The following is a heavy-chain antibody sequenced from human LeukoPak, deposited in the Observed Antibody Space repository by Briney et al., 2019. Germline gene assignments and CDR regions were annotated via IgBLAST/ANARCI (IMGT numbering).Heavy chain of an antibody. CDR2: ISSSSSYI. Sequence: GGSLRLSCAASGFTSSSYSMNWVRQAPGKGLEWVSSISSSSSYIYYADSVKGRFTISRDNARNSLYLQMNSLRAEDTAVYYCARVSTTVTTGSTIDIWGQGTMVTVSS. V-gene: IGHV3-21*01. J-gene: IGHJ3*02. CDR3: ARVSTTVTTGSTIDI. CDR1: GFTSSSYS. D-gene: IGHD4-11*01.